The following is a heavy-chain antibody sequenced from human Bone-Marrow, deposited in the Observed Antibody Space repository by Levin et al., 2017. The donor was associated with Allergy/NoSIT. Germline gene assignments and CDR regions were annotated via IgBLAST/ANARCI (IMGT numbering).Heavy chain of an antibody. J-gene: IGHJ4*02. CDR1: GFTFDECT. Sequence: PGGSLRLSCAASGFTFDECTMHWVRQAPGKGLEWVASISWNSGSIAYADSVKGRFTISRDNAESSLYLQVSSLRLEDTALYYCVKGDYITSSPFDYWGQGTLVSVSS. CDR2: ISWNSGSI. CDR3: VKGDYITSSPFDY. D-gene: IGHD6-6*01. V-gene: IGHV3-9*01.